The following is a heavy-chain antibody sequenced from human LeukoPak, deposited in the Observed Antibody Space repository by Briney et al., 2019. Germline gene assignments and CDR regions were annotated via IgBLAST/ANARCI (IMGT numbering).Heavy chain of an antibody. J-gene: IGHJ5*02. CDR1: GGSISRYY. V-gene: IGHV4-59*01. CDR3: TRHLNQLLGWFDP. Sequence: SETLSLTCTVSGGSISRYYWSWIRRPPGKGLEWIGYIFHSGTTNYNPSLKSRVTISIDTSKNQFSLKLSSVTAADTAVYYCTRHLNQLLGWFDPWGQGTLVTVSS. CDR2: IFHSGTT. D-gene: IGHD2-2*01.